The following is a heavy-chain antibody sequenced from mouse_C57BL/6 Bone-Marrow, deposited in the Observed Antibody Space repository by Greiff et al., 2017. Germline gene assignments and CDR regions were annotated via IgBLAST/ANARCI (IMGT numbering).Heavy chain of an antibody. V-gene: IGHV1-15*01. J-gene: IGHJ2*01. CDR2: IDPETGGT. Sequence: VKLMESGAELVRPGASVTLSCKASGYTFTDYEMHWVKQTPVHGLEWIGAIDPETGGTAYNQKFKGKAILTADKSSSTAYMELRSLTSEDSAVYYCTRSLRGYWGQGTTLTVSS. CDR1: GYTFTDYE. CDR3: TRSLRGY. D-gene: IGHD1-1*01.